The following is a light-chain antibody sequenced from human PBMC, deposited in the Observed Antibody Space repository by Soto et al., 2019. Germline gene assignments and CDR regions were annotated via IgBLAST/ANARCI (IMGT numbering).Light chain of an antibody. J-gene: IGKJ5*01. CDR1: QSVGSD. CDR2: DAS. V-gene: IGKV3-11*01. CDR3: QQRSKWPPIT. Sequence: ENFLTQSPATLSVSPGEGATLSCRASQSVGSDLAWYQQKPGQAPRLLIYDASNRATGIPARFSGSGSGTDFTLTISSLEPEDFAVYYCQQRSKWPPITFGQGTRLEIK.